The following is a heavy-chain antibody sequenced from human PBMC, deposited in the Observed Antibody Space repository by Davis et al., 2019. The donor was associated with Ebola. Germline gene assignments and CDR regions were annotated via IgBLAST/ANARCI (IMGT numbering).Heavy chain of an antibody. CDR2: YYYTGST. V-gene: IGHV4-61*08. CDR1: GAFVSSGGYS. D-gene: IGHD3-10*01. CDR3: ARVWNDYGSGSYYDY. Sequence: SETLSLTCAVSGAFVSSGGYSWIWIRQPPGKGLEWIGYYYYTGSTYYSPSLRSRVTISVDTSKNQFSLKLSSVTTADTAVYYCARVWNDYGSGSYYDYWGQGILVTVSS. J-gene: IGHJ4*02.